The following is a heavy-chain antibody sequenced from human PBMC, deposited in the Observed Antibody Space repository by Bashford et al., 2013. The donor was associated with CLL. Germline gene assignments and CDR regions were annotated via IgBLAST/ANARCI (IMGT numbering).Heavy chain of an antibody. CDR3: ARGPMIVVVINPGEPYYYYYYGMDV. CDR1: GGSFSGYY. D-gene: IGHD3-22*01. Sequence: SETLSLTCAVYGGSFSGYYWSVDPPAPTGRGLEWIGEINHSGSTNYNPSLKSRVTISVDTSKNQFSLKLSSVTAADTAVYYCARGPMIVVVINPGEPYYYYYYGMDVWGQGTTVTVSS. J-gene: IGHJ6*02. V-gene: IGHV4-34*01. CDR2: INHSGST.